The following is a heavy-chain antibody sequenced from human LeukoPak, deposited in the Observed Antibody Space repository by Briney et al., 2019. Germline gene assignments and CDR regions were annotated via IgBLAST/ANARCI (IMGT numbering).Heavy chain of an antibody. CDR1: GGSISSSSYY. D-gene: IGHD3-9*01. Sequence: PSETLSLTCTVSGGSISSSSYYWGWIRQPPGKGLEWIGSIYYSGSTYYNPSLKSRVTISVDTSKNQFSLKLSSVTAAGTAVYYCAGVGYYDILTVDYWGQGTLVTVSS. CDR2: IYYSGST. CDR3: AGVGYYDILTVDY. V-gene: IGHV4-39*07. J-gene: IGHJ4*02.